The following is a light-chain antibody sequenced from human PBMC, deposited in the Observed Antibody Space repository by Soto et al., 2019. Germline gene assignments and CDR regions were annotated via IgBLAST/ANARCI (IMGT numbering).Light chain of an antibody. CDR3: QQYGSSEVT. V-gene: IGKV3-20*01. Sequence: EIVLTQSPSTLSFSPVEIATLSCRASQSVSSYLAWYQQKPGQAPRLLIYGASSRATGIPDRFSGSGSGTDFTLTISRLEPEDFAVYYCQQYGSSEVTFGGGTKVDIK. CDR2: GAS. CDR1: QSVSSY. J-gene: IGKJ4*01.